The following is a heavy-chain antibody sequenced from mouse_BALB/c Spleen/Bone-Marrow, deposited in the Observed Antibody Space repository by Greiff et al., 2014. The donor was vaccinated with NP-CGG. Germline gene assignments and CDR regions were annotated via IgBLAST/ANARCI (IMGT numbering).Heavy chain of an antibody. V-gene: IGHV5-12-1*01. CDR2: ISSGCSNT. D-gene: IGHD2-4*01. Sequence: EVQLLQSGAGLVKPGASLKLSCAASGFAFSSYDMHWVRQTPEKGLEWVGYISSGCSNTYYQHKVKGRFTISRDNAKNTLYLQMSSLKSEDTAMYYCARNQYYFDYWGQGTTLTVSS. CDR1: GFAFSSYD. J-gene: IGHJ2*01. CDR3: ARNQYYFDY.